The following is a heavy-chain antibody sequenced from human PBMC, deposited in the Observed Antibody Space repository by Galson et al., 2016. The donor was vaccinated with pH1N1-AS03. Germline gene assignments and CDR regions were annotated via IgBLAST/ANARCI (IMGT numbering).Heavy chain of an antibody. CDR2: IIRLIDMT. V-gene: IGHV1-69*04. CDR3: AIETRKTTTGGIDF. CDR1: GGTFSSYT. Sequence: SVKVSCKASGGTFSSYTINWVRQAPGQGLEWMGRIIRLIDMTNYAQKFQGRVMITVDNSATTAYMELSSLRSEDTAVYYCAIETRKTTTGGIDFWGQGTLVTVSS. J-gene: IGHJ4*02. D-gene: IGHD7-27*01.